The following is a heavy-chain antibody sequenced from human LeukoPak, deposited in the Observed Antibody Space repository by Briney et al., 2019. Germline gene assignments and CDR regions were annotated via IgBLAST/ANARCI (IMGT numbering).Heavy chain of an antibody. J-gene: IGHJ5*02. Sequence: ASVKVSCKASGYTFTSYGISWVRQAPGQGLEWMGWISAYNGNTNYAQKLQGRVTMTTDTSTSTAYMELRSLRSDDTAVYYCARDQSRAAAGENHWFDPWGQGTLVTVSS. D-gene: IGHD6-13*01. CDR3: ARDQSRAAAGENHWFDP. CDR2: ISAYNGNT. CDR1: GYTFTSYG. V-gene: IGHV1-18*04.